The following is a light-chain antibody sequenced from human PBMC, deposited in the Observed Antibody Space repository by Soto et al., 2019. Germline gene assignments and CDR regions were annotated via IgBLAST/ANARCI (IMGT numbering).Light chain of an antibody. CDR1: QGIRDD. Sequence: AIQMTQSPSSLSASVGDRVTITCRASQGIRDDLGWYQHQPGKAPKLLIYGASNLQSEVPSRFSGSGSGTDFTLTISSLQHKDFATYYCLRDYNYPRTFGQGTKVESK. V-gene: IGKV1-6*01. CDR2: GAS. CDR3: LRDYNYPRT. J-gene: IGKJ1*01.